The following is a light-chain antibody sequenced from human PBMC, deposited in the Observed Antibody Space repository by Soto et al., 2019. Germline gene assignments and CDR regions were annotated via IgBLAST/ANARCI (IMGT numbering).Light chain of an antibody. CDR1: QTISSY. CDR2: AAS. J-gene: IGKJ2*01. CDR3: QQSHSIPYT. Sequence: DIQMTQSPSSLSASVGDRVTITCRASQTISSYLNWYQQKPGKAPKLLSYAASSLQSGVPSRFSGSGSGTEFTLTISSLQPEDFATFYCQQSHSIPYTVGQGTKLEIK. V-gene: IGKV1-39*01.